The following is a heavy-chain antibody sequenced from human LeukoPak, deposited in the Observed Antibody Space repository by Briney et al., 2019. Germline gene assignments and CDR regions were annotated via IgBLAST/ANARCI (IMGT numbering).Heavy chain of an antibody. CDR2: IYYSGST. V-gene: IGHV4-39*07. CDR3: ARVDYYDSSGNDAFDI. Sequence: SETLSLTCTVSGGSISSSSYYWGWIRQPPGKGLEWIGSIYYSGSTYYNPSLKSRVTISVDTSKNQFSLKLSSVTAADTAVYYCARVDYYDSSGNDAFDIWGQGTMVTVSS. J-gene: IGHJ3*02. D-gene: IGHD3-22*01. CDR1: GGSISSSSYY.